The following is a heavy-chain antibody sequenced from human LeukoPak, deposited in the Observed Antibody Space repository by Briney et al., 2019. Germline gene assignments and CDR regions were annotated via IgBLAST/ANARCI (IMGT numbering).Heavy chain of an antibody. CDR2: ISGSGDTI. J-gene: IGHJ3*01. V-gene: IGHV3-11*01. CDR1: GFTFRDSY. D-gene: IGHD4-17*01. CDR3: ARGGYSRDSGDYRGFDL. Sequence: GGSLRLSCAASGFTFRDSYMSCIRQAPGKGLEWVSYISGSGDTIFYADSVKGRFTVSSDNGKNSLFLQMNSLRVEDTAVYYCARGGYSRDSGDYRGFDLWGQGTMVTVSS.